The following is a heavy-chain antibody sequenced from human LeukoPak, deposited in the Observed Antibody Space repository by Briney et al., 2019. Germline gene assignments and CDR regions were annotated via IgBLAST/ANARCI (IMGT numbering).Heavy chain of an antibody. J-gene: IGHJ4*02. Sequence: PSETLSLTXAVYGGSFSGYYWSWICQPPEKGVEWIGEINHSGSTNYNPSLKSRVTISVYTSTNQFSLKLSSVTAADTAVYYSARASLWFGDPPDYWGQGTLVTVSS. CDR1: GGSFSGYY. V-gene: IGHV4-34*01. CDR2: INHSGST. CDR3: ARASLWFGDPPDY. D-gene: IGHD3-10*01.